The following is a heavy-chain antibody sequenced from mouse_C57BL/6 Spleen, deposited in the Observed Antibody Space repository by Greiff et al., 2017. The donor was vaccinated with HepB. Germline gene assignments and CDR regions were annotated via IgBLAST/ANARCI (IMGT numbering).Heavy chain of an antibody. J-gene: IGHJ2*01. CDR2: IDPSDSYT. D-gene: IGHD1-1*01. Sequence: QVQLQQPGAELVMPGASVKLSCKASGYTFTSYWMHWVKQRPGQGLEWIGEIDPSDSYTNYNQKFKGKSTLTVDKSSSTAYMQLSSLTSEDSAVYYCARGITTVVDAIDYWGQGTTLTVSS. CDR1: GYTFTSYW. CDR3: ARGITTVVDAIDY. V-gene: IGHV1-69*01.